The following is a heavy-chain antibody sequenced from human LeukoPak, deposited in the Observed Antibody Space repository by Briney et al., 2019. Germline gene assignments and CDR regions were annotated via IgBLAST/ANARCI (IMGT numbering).Heavy chain of an antibody. CDR2: IIPIFGTA. D-gene: IGHD3-22*01. CDR3: ARADYYDSSGYAYYFDY. V-gene: IGHV1-69*01. J-gene: IGHJ4*02. Sequence: GSSVTVSCKASGGTFSSYAISWVRQAPGQGLEWMGGIIPIFGTANYAQKFQGRVTITADESTSTAYMELSSLRSEDTAVYYCARADYYDSSGYAYYFDYWGQGTLVTVSS. CDR1: GGTFSSYA.